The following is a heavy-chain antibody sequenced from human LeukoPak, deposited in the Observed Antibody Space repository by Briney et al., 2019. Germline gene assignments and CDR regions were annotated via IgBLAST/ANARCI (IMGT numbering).Heavy chain of an antibody. J-gene: IGHJ5*02. CDR2: ISAYNGNT. CDR3: ARDPFPTYYHDSSGYSDTNWFDP. Sequence: ASVKVSCKASGYTFTSYGISWVRQAPGQGLEWMGWISAYNGNTNYAQKLQGRVTMTTDTSTSTAYMELRSLRSDDTAVYYCARDPFPTYYHDSSGYSDTNWFDPWGQGTLVTVSS. CDR1: GYTFTSYG. D-gene: IGHD3-22*01. V-gene: IGHV1-18*01.